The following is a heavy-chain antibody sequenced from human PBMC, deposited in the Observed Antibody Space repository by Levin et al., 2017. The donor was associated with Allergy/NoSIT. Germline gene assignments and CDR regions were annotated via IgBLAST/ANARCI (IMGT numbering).Heavy chain of an antibody. J-gene: IGHJ4*02. D-gene: IGHD3-3*01. Sequence: SETLSLTCTVSGGSISSSSYYWGWIRQPPGKGLEWIGSIYYSGSTYYNPSLKSRVTISVDTSKNQFSLKLSSVTAADTAVYYCARAAPYYDFWSGYYRDTSGYFFDYWGQGTLVTVSS. CDR2: IYYSGST. CDR1: GGSISSSSYY. CDR3: ARAAPYYDFWSGYYRDTSGYFFDY. V-gene: IGHV4-39*07.